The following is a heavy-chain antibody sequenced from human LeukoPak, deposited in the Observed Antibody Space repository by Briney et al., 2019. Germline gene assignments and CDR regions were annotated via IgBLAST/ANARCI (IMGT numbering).Heavy chain of an antibody. CDR2: IWYDGSKK. CDR3: AKALLRSDRAYYFDY. Sequence: GGSLRLSCVASGFTFSSYGIHWVRQAPGKGLEWVAVIWYDGSKKYYADSVKGRFTISRDNSKNTLYLQIYSLRDEDTAVYYCAKALLRSDRAYYFDYWGQGTLVTVSS. D-gene: IGHD4-17*01. V-gene: IGHV3-33*06. J-gene: IGHJ4*02. CDR1: GFTFSSYG.